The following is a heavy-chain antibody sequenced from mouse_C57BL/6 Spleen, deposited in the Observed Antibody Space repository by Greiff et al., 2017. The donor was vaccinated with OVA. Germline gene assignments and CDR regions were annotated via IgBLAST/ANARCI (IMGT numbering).Heavy chain of an antibody. CDR2: INPNNGGT. D-gene: IGHD2-4*01. V-gene: IGHV1-18*01. CDR3: AREGDYEALGTMDY. CDR1: GYTFTDYN. Sequence: EVQLQQSGPELVKPGASVKIPCKASGYTFTDYNMDWVKQSHGKSLEWIGDINPNNGGTIYNQKFKGKATLTVDKSSSTAYMELRSLTSEDTAVYYCAREGDYEALGTMDYWGQGTSVTVSS. J-gene: IGHJ4*01.